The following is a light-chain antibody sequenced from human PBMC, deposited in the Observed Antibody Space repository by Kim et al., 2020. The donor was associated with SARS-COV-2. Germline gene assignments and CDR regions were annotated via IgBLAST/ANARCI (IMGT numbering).Light chain of an antibody. J-gene: IGKJ2*01. CDR1: HSGSSSY. Sequence: EIVLTQSPGTLSLSPGERATLSCRASHSGSSSYLAWYQQKPGQAPRLLIYGASSRATDIPDRFSGSGSGTDFTLTISRLEPEDFAVYYCQQYGSSPYTFGQGTKLEIK. CDR2: GAS. V-gene: IGKV3-20*01. CDR3: QQYGSSPYT.